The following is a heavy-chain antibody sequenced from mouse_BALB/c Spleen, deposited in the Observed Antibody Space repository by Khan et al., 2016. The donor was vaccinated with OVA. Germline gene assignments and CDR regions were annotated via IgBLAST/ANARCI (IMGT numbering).Heavy chain of an antibody. CDR3: ARTARIKY. V-gene: IGHV3-2*02. CDR1: GYSITSGYG. D-gene: IGHD1-2*01. J-gene: IGHJ2*01. CDR2: ISYSGST. Sequence: EVKLLESGPGLVKPSQSLSLTYTVTGYSITSGYGWNWIRQFPGNKLEWMGYISYSGSTNYNPSLKSRISITRDTSKNQFFLQLNSVTTEDTATYYCARTARIKYWGKGTTLTVSS.